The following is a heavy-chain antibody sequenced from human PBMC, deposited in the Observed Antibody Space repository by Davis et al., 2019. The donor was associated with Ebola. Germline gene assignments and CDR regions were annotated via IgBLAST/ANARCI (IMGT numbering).Heavy chain of an antibody. CDR1: GFTFSSYW. J-gene: IGHJ4*02. CDR3: AKDGVVVVTTYSGGLDY. Sequence: GESLKISCAASGFTFSSYWMSWVRQAPGKGLEWVANIKQDGSEKYYVDSVKGRFTISRDNAKNSLYLQMNSLRAEDTAVYYCAKDGVVVVTTYSGGLDYWGQGTLVTVSS. V-gene: IGHV3-7*01. CDR2: IKQDGSEK. D-gene: IGHD2-21*02.